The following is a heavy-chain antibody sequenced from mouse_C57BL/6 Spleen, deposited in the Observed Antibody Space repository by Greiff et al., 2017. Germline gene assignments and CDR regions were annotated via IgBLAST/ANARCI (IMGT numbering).Heavy chain of an antibody. CDR2: INPGSGGT. Sequence: QVQLQQSGAELVRPGTSVKVSCKASGYAFTNYLIEWVKQRPGQGLEWIGVINPGSGGTNYNEKFKGKATLTADKSSSTAYMQLSSLTSEDSAVYFCARSRSSEDFEVWGTGTTVTVSS. CDR3: ARSRSSEDFEV. CDR1: GYAFTNYL. D-gene: IGHD1-1*01. V-gene: IGHV1-54*01. J-gene: IGHJ1*03.